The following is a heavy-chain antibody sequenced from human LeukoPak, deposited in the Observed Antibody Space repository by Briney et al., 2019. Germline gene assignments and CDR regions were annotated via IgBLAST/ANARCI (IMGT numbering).Heavy chain of an antibody. V-gene: IGHV3-7*05. CDR3: ARKTVVGSYFDY. D-gene: IGHD4-23*01. CDR2: IKQDGSDK. Sequence: GGSLRLSCAASGFTFSSYWMSWVREAPGKGLERGADIKQDGSDKYYVDSVKGRFTISRDKAKNSLYLQINSPRAEDTAVYYCARKTVVGSYFDYWGQGTPVTVSS. J-gene: IGHJ4*02. CDR1: GFTFSSYW.